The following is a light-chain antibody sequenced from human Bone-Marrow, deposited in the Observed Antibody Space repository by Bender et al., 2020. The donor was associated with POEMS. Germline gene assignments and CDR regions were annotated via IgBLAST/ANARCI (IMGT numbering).Light chain of an antibody. Sequence: QSVLTQPPSASATPGQRVTVSCSGSSSNIGSNSVNWYQQLPGTAPKLLIYNNNERPSGVPRRFSGSKSGTSASLTISGLRSEDEADYYCAAWDDSLIAYVFGTGTKVTVL. CDR2: NNN. J-gene: IGLJ1*01. CDR1: SSNIGSNS. CDR3: AAWDDSLIAYV. V-gene: IGLV1-44*01.